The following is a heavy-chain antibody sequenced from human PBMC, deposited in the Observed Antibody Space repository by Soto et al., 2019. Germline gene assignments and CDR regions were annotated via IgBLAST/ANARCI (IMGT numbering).Heavy chain of an antibody. D-gene: IGHD3-22*01. CDR1: GGSISSRGYY. CDR3: ATDYYDSSGFDP. V-gene: IGHV4-31*03. J-gene: IGHJ5*02. Sequence: SETLPLTCTVSGGSISSRGYYWSWIRQHPGKGLEWIGYIYYSGSTYYNPSLKSRVTISVDTSKNQFSLKLSSVTAADTAVYYCATDYYDSSGFDPWGQGTLVTVS. CDR2: IYYSGST.